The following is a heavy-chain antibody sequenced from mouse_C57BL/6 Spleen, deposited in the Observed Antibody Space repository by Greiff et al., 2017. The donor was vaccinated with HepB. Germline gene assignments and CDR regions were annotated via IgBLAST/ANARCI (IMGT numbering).Heavy chain of an antibody. Sequence: EVQGVESGGGLVKPGGSLKLSCAASGFTFSSYAMSWVRQTPEKRLEWVATISDGGSYTYYPDNVKGRFTISRDNAKNNLYLQMSHLKSEDTAMYYCARGITTGYAMDYWGQGTSVTVSS. CDR2: ISDGGSYT. CDR1: GFTFSSYA. J-gene: IGHJ4*01. V-gene: IGHV5-4*01. CDR3: ARGITTGYAMDY. D-gene: IGHD2-4*01.